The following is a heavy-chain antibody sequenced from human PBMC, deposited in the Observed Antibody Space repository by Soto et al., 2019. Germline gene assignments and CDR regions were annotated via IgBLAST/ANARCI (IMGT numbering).Heavy chain of an antibody. V-gene: IGHV4-30-2*06. J-gene: IGHJ4*02. Sequence: QLQLQESGSGLVMPSQTLSLTCAVSGGSISSGGYSWSWLRRSPEKGLEWIGYIYLSGITYYNPSLKSRVSISIDKLNTHFSLTLTSVTAADTGVYFCDRGPAATAAVWGQGTLVTGSS. CDR3: DRGPAATAAV. CDR2: IYLSGIT. CDR1: GGSISSGGYS. D-gene: IGHD6-25*01.